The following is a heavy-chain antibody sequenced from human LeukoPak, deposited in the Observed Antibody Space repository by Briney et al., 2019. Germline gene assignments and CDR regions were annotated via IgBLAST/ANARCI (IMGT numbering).Heavy chain of an antibody. J-gene: IGHJ4*02. CDR3: GRQLLNDY. V-gene: IGHV3-30*02. D-gene: IGHD2-2*01. CDR2: IRYDGSDK. Sequence: PGGSLRLSCAASGFIFSTYGMHWVRQAPGKGLEWVTFIRYDGSDKYYADSVKGRFTISRDDSKNTLYLQMNSLKVEDTAVYYCGRQLLNDYWGQGTLVTVSS. CDR1: GFIFSTYG.